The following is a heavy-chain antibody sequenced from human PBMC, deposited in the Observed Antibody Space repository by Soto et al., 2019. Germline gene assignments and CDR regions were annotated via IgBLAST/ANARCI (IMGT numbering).Heavy chain of an antibody. CDR2: ISSSTIYI. D-gene: IGHD5-18*01. V-gene: IGHV3-21*01. CDR3: ARVLRDVDTAMPTRLGGMDV. CDR1: GFTFSDYG. Sequence: EVQLVESGGGLVKPGGSLRLSCAASGFTFSDYGMNWVRQAPGKGLEWVSSISSSTIYIFYADSVKGRFTISRDNAKNSLYLQMNSLRAEDTAVYYCARVLRDVDTAMPTRLGGMDVWGQGTTVTVSS. J-gene: IGHJ6*02.